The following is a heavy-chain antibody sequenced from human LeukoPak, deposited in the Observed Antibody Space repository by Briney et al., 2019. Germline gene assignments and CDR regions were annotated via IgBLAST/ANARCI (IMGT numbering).Heavy chain of an antibody. Sequence: GGSLRLSCAASGFTFSNYWMSWVRQAPGKGLEWVANIKQDESEKYYVNSVKGRFTISRDNAKNSLYLQMNSLRAEDTAIYYCAREDDWNYEDYWGQGTPVTVSS. J-gene: IGHJ4*02. D-gene: IGHD1-7*01. CDR3: AREDDWNYEDY. CDR2: IKQDESEK. V-gene: IGHV3-7*01. CDR1: GFTFSNYW.